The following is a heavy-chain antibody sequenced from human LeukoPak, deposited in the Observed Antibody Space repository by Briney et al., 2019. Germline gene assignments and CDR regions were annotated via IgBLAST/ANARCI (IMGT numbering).Heavy chain of an antibody. CDR3: ARGLRYYYDSSGVYYFDY. J-gene: IGHJ4*02. D-gene: IGHD3-22*01. V-gene: IGHV4-34*01. CDR2: INHSGST. Sequence: SETLSLTCAVYGGSFSGYYWSWIRQPPGKGLEWIGEINHSGSTNYNPSLKSRVTISADTSKNQFSLKLSSVTAADTAVYYCARGLRYYYDSSGVYYFDYWGQGTLVTVSS. CDR1: GGSFSGYY.